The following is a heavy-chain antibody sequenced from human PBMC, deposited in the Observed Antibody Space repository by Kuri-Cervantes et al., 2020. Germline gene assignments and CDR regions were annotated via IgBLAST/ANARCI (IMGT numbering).Heavy chain of an antibody. CDR2: ISSSSSYI. V-gene: IGHV3-21*01. CDR3: ARGVADLISQYYYGSGSWYGMDV. D-gene: IGHD3-10*01. CDR1: GFTFSSYS. Sequence: GESLKISCAASGFTFSSYSMNWVRQAPGKGLEWVSSISSSSSYIYYADSVKGRFTISRDNAKNSLYLQMNSLRAEDTAVYYCARGVADLISQYYYGSGSWYGMDVWGQGTTVTVSS. J-gene: IGHJ6*02.